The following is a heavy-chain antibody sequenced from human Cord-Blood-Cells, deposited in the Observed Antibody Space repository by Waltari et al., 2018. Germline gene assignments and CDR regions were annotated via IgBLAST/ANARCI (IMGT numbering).Heavy chain of an antibody. CDR2: LLPPFSPA. Sequence: QVQLVQSGAEVKKPGSSVKVSCKASGGTFSSYAISWVRQAPGQGLEWMGVLLPPFSPALSPPQSPARVTITSHDSTSTASLDLRSLSSAHTPVYYCARGLSPFYFYYGMEVWGQGTTVTV. CDR3: ARGLSPFYFYYGMEV. CDR1: GGTFSSYA. J-gene: IGHJ6*02. V-gene: IGHV1-69*01.